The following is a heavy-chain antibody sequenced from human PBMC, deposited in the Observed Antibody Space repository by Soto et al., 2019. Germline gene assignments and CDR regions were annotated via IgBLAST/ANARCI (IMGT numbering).Heavy chain of an antibody. V-gene: IGHV3-30-3*01. D-gene: IGHD1-7*01. J-gene: IGHJ4*02. CDR3: ARDSELLY. CDR2: ISYDGSNK. Sequence: QVQLVESGRGVVQPGRSLRLSCAASGFTFNSYAMHWVRQAPGKGLEWVAAISYDGSNKYYADSVKGRFTISRDNSKNTLFLQMNSLRPEDTAVYYCARDSELLYWGQGTLVTVSS. CDR1: GFTFNSYA.